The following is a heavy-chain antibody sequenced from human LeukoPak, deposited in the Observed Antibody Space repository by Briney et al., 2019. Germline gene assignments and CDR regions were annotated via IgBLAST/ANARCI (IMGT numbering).Heavy chain of an antibody. V-gene: IGHV4-34*01. D-gene: IGHD1-26*01. CDR1: GGSFSNYY. Sequence: TSETLSLTCAVYGGSFSNYYWSYIRQPPGKGLEWIGEINHSGSTNYNPSHKSRVTISVDTSKNQFSLKLSSVTAADTAVYYCARGTPYGSGSWALYRPFDYWGQGTLVTVSS. J-gene: IGHJ4*02. CDR3: ARGTPYGSGSWALYRPFDY. CDR2: INHSGST.